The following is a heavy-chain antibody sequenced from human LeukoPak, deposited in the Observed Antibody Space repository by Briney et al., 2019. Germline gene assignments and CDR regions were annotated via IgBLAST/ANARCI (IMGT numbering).Heavy chain of an antibody. CDR1: GFTFSNYM. CDR2: IKSDGITI. D-gene: IGHD4-23*01. J-gene: IGHJ4*02. CDR3: ASSVITPFDY. V-gene: IGHV3-74*01. Sequence: PGGSLRPSCAASGFTFSNYMMHWVRQAPGKGLVWVSRIKSDGITITYADSVKGRFTISRDNAKNTLYLQMNSLRAEDTAVYYCASSVITPFDYWGQGTLVTVSS.